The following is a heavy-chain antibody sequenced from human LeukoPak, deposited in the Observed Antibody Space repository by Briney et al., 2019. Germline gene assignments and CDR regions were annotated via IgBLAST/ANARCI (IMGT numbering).Heavy chain of an antibody. V-gene: IGHV3-30*03. CDR1: GFTFSSYG. D-gene: IGHD2-15*01. Sequence: GGSLRLSCAASGFTFSSYGMHWVRQAPGKGLEWVAVISYDGSNKYYADSVKGRFTISRDNTQNSLFLQMNSLRVGDTALYYCATDRVAGHTRGDFDYWGLGTLVTVSS. CDR3: ATDRVAGHTRGDFDY. J-gene: IGHJ4*02. CDR2: ISYDGSNK.